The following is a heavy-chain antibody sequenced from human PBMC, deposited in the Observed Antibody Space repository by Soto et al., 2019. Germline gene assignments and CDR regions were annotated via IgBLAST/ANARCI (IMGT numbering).Heavy chain of an antibody. Sequence: QDQLVQSGAEVKKPGSSVKVSCKASGGTFSSHTCSWVRQAPGQGLEWMGRIIPALGTATYAQKFQGRVTITADESATTVYMELNSLRSEDTAVYYCARPDFGDYWYFDLWGRGPLVTVSS. V-gene: IGHV1-69*08. J-gene: IGHJ2*01. CDR3: ARPDFGDYWYFDL. CDR2: IIPALGTA. D-gene: IGHD4-17*01. CDR1: GGTFSSHT.